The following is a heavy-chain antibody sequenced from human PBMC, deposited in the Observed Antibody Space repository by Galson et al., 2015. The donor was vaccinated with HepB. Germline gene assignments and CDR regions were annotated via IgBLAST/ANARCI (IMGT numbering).Heavy chain of an antibody. CDR3: ARDLNRWMTGQSTSYNAMDV. V-gene: IGHV1-69*13. CDR1: GGTFSNYG. J-gene: IGHJ6*02. CDR2: IIPMFGTT. Sequence: SVKVSCKASGGTFSNYGISWVRQAPGQGLEWMGGIIPMFGTTDYAQKFQGRVTITADESTSTAYMELSSLRSEDTAVYYCARDLNRWMTGQSTSYNAMDVWGQGTTVTVSS. D-gene: IGHD3-9*01.